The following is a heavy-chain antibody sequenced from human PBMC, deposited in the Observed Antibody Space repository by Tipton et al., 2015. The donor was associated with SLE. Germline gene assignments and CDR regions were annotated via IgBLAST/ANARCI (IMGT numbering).Heavy chain of an antibody. CDR1: GLTFSSYA. CDR3: AKDSGFSGYEDGFHI. D-gene: IGHD5-12*01. J-gene: IGHJ3*02. V-gene: IGHV3-23*01. CDR2: ISGSGGRQ. Sequence: SLRLSCVASGLTFSSYAMSWVRQAPGKGLQWVSSISGSGGRQYYADSVKGRFAISRDNSKNTLYVQMNNLRVDDTAVYYCAKDSGFSGYEDGFHICGQGTVVSVSA.